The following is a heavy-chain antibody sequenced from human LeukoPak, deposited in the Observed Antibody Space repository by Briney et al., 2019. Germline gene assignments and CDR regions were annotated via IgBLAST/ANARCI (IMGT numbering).Heavy chain of an antibody. J-gene: IGHJ4*02. CDR2: INPNSGGT. CDR3: ARGPVGPEWLVWDFDY. Sequence: ASVKVSCEASGYTCTGYYMHWVRQAPGQGLEWMGWINPNSGGTNYAQKFQGRVTMTRDTSISTAYMELSRLRSDDTAVYYCARGPVGPEWLVWDFDYWGQGTLVTVSS. V-gene: IGHV1-2*02. CDR1: GYTCTGYY. D-gene: IGHD6-19*01.